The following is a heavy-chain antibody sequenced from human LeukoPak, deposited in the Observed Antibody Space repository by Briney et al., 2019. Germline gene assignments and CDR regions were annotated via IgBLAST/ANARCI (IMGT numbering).Heavy chain of an antibody. CDR2: IYSGGST. J-gene: IGHJ4*02. V-gene: IGHV3-66*01. CDR1: GFTVSSNY. Sequence: GGSLRLSCAASGFTVSSNYMSWVRQAPGKGLEWVSVIYSGGSTYYADSVKGRFTISRDNSKNTLYLQMNSLRAEDTAVYYCASLYSSSSYYFDYWGQGTLVTVSS. D-gene: IGHD6-13*01. CDR3: ASLYSSSSYYFDY.